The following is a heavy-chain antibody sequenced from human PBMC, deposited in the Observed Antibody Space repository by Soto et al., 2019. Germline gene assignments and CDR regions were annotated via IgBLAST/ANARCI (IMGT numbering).Heavy chain of an antibody. CDR1: GFTFSSYS. V-gene: IGHV3-48*01. Sequence: GGSVRLSCAASGFTFSSYSMNWVRQAPGKGLEWVSYISSSSSTIYYADSVKGRFTISRDNAKNSLYLQMNSLRAEDTAVYYCAKDRWKTFDYWGQGTLVTVSS. CDR3: AKDRWKTFDY. J-gene: IGHJ4*02. CDR2: ISSSSSTI. D-gene: IGHD1-1*01.